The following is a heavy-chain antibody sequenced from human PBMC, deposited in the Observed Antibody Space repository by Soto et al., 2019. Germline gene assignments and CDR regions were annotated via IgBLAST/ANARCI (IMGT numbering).Heavy chain of an antibody. CDR3: ARAYLGRLPRRADYYYAMDV. Sequence: LRLSCAAPGFSFRDYGMHWVRQRKGKGLEWVSALGAARDPYYVGSVKGRFSVSRDNAQNSLFLQMNNLRVDDTAVYFCARAYLGRLPRRADYYYAMDVWGRGTTVTVSS. CDR1: GFSFRDYG. V-gene: IGHV3-13*05. CDR2: LGAARDP. D-gene: IGHD1-26*01. J-gene: IGHJ6*02.